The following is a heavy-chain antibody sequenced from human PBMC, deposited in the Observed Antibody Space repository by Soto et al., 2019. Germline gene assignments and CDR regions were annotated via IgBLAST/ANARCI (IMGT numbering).Heavy chain of an antibody. CDR3: ARDVNYYGSGSYYNPDY. V-gene: IGHV3-21*01. CDR1: GFTFSSYS. Sequence: GGSLRLSCAASGFTFSSYSMNWVRQAPGKGLEWVSSISSSSSYIYYADSVKGRFTISRDNAKNSLYLQMNSLRAEDTAVYYCARDVNYYGSGSYYNPDYWGQGTLVTVSS. CDR2: ISSSSSYI. D-gene: IGHD3-10*01. J-gene: IGHJ4*02.